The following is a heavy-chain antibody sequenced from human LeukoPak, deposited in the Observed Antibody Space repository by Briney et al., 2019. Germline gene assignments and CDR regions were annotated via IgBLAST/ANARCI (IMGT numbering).Heavy chain of an antibody. CDR3: AKGAEDYGDYVNYYYYGMDV. J-gene: IGHJ6*02. D-gene: IGHD4-17*01. V-gene: IGHV3-9*01. CDR2: ISWNSGSI. Sequence: PGGSLRLSCAASGFTFDDYAMHWVRQAPGKGLEWVSGISWNSGSIVYADSVKGRFTISRDNAKNSLYLQMNSLRAEDTALYYCAKGAEDYGDYVNYYYYGMDVWGQGTTVTVSS. CDR1: GFTFDDYA.